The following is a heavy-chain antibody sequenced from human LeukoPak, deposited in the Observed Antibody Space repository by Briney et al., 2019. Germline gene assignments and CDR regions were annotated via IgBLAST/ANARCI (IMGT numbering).Heavy chain of an antibody. CDR2: IYYSGST. J-gene: IGHJ5*02. V-gene: IGHV4-59*01. D-gene: IGHD1-1*01. Sequence: SETLSLTCTVSGGSISSYYWSWIRQPPGKGLEWIGYIYYSGSTNYNPSLKSRVTISVDTSKNQFSLKLSSVTAADTAVYYCASSPIIQLGNWFDPWGQGTLVTVSS. CDR3: ASSPIIQLGNWFDP. CDR1: GGSISSYY.